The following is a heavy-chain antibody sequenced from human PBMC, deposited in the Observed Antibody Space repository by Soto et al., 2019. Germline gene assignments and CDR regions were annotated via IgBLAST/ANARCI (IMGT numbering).Heavy chain of an antibody. Sequence: QVQLVQSGAEVKKPGASVKVSCKASGYTFTNYGISWVRQAPGQGLEWMGWISAYNGNTKYAQKLQGRVTMTTDTATSTAYMERRSLRSDDTAVYYGARGVGSGSYYNQYNWFDPWGQGTLVTVSS. V-gene: IGHV1-18*01. CDR3: ARGVGSGSYYNQYNWFDP. CDR1: GYTFTNYG. D-gene: IGHD3-10*01. CDR2: ISAYNGNT. J-gene: IGHJ5*02.